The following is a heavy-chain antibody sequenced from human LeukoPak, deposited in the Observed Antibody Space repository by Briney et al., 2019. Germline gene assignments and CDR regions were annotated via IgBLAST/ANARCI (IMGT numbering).Heavy chain of an antibody. CDR1: GFTFSSYW. D-gene: IGHD3-22*01. CDR3: ARDQYYYDSSGWPAFDY. V-gene: IGHV3-7*01. CDR2: IKQDGSEK. J-gene: IGHJ4*02. Sequence: GGSLRLSCAASGFTFSSYWTSWVRQAPGKGLEWVANIKQDGSEKYYVDSVKGRFTISRDNAKNSLYLQMNSLRAEDTAVYYCARDQYYYDSSGWPAFDYWGQGTPVTVSS.